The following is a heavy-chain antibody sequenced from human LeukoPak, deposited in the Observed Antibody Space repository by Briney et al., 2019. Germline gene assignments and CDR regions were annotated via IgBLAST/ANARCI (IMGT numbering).Heavy chain of an antibody. CDR2: IYYSGST. V-gene: IGHV4-39*07. J-gene: IGHJ4*02. CDR1: GGSISSSSYY. Sequence: SETLSLTCTVSGGSISSSSYYWGWIRQPPGKGLEWIGSIYYSGSTYYNPSLKSRVTISVDTSKNQFSLKLSSVTAADTAVYYCALRGIGYYFDYWGQGTLVTVSS. D-gene: IGHD3-16*01. CDR3: ALRGIGYYFDY.